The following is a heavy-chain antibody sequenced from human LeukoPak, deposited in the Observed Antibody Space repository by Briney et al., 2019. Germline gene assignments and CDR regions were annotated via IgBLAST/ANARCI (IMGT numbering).Heavy chain of an antibody. V-gene: IGHV4-34*01. CDR2: INHSGST. CDR1: GESFSGYY. J-gene: IGHJ4*02. D-gene: IGHD2-15*01. Sequence: SETLSLTCADYGESFSGYYWSWIRQPPGKGLEWIGEINHSGSTNYNPSLKSGVTISVDTSKNQFSLKLSSVTAADTAVYYCARWGPYCSGVSCYSAHFDYWGQGTLVTVSS. CDR3: ARWGPYCSGVSCYSAHFDY.